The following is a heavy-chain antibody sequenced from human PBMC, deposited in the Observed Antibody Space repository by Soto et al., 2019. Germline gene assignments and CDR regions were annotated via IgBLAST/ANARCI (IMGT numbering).Heavy chain of an antibody. CDR1: GYTFNSYD. CDR3: ARTAPYSSSRGAFDI. V-gene: IGHV1-8*01. Sequence: GASVKVSCKASGYTFNSYDINWVRKATGQGLEWMGWMNPNSGNTGYAQKFQGRVTMTRNTSISTAYMELSSLRSEDTAVYYCARTAPYSSSRGAFDIWGQGTMVTVSS. D-gene: IGHD6-6*01. CDR2: MNPNSGNT. J-gene: IGHJ3*02.